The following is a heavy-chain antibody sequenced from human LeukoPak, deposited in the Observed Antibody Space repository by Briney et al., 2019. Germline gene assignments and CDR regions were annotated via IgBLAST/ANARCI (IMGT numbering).Heavy chain of an antibody. D-gene: IGHD3-22*01. CDR3: TRPYYYDSSGDPDY. Sequence: PSETLSLTCSVSGDSISTSSYYWGWIRQPPGKGLEWIGTIYYSGITYYNPSLKSRVTISVDTSKNQFSLKLSSVTAADTAVYYCTRPYYYDSSGDPDYWGQGTLVTVSS. V-gene: IGHV4-39*07. J-gene: IGHJ4*02. CDR1: GDSISTSSYY. CDR2: IYYSGIT.